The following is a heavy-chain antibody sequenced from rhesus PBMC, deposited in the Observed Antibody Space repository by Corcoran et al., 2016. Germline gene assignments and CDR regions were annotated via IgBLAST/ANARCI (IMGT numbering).Heavy chain of an antibody. D-gene: IGHD6-13*01. CDR2: IYGSGSST. CDR3: ARAAGIAAGRRFDV. CDR1: VGSISINS. V-gene: IGHV4S11*01. J-gene: IGHJ5-1*01. Sequence: QVQLQESGPGLVKPLETLSLTCAVSVGSISINSWICIPPPPGLGLEWIGYIYGSGSSTNYNHSLKSRVTLSVDTSKNQFSLKLSSVTAADTAVYYCARAAGIAAGRRFDVWGAGVLVTVSS.